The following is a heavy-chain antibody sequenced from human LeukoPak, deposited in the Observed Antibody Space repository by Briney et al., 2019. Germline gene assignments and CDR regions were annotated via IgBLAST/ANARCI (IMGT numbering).Heavy chain of an antibody. CDR3: ARSQEGYFDSWSGYHYYYYMDV. CDR2: TFTTGST. V-gene: IGHV4-61*02. Sequence: SETLSLTCSVSGGSISSASYYWSWIRQPAGKGLEWIGRTFTTGSTKYNPSLKSRVTMSLDTSKNQFSLRLSSVTAADTAVYYCARSQEGYFDSWSGYHYYYYMDVWGKGTRSPYP. J-gene: IGHJ6*03. CDR1: GGSISSASYY. D-gene: IGHD3-3*01.